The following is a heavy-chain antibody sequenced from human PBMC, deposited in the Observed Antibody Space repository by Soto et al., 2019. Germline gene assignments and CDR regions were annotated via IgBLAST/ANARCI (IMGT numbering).Heavy chain of an antibody. D-gene: IGHD4-17*01. CDR1: GYSIISTNW. J-gene: IGHJ4*02. CDR3: ARVHNLVTTISALDS. CDR2: IYHSGSA. V-gene: IGHV4-4*02. Sequence: QVQLQESGPGLVKPSGTLSLTCAVSGYSIISTNWWSWVRQPPGKGLEWIGEIYHSGSANYNPSLKSRVTTSVDKSKNQFSLNLSSMTAADTALYYCARVHNLVTTISALDSWGQGTLVTVSS.